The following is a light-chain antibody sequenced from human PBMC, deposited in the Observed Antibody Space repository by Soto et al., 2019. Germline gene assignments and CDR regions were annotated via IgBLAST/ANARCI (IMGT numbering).Light chain of an antibody. CDR2: DAY. J-gene: IGKJ1*01. V-gene: IGKV1-5*01. CDR1: QSMSSW. Sequence: DIQMTQSPSALSASVGDRFTITCLASQSMSSWLAWYQQKQGKAPKILIYDAYSLESGVPSRFRGSGSGTELTLTISSLQPDDFGTYYCQQYNNYSPWTFGQVTKVDIK. CDR3: QQYNNYSPWT.